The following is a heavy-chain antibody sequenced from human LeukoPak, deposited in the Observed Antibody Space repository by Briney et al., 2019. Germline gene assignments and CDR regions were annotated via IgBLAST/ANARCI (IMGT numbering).Heavy chain of an antibody. CDR3: AKDSSLYYYGSGSLNYFDY. CDR1: GFTFSSYG. J-gene: IGHJ4*02. CDR2: IQYDGSNK. D-gene: IGHD3-10*01. V-gene: IGHV3-30*02. Sequence: GGSLRLSCATSGFTFSSYGMHWVRQAPGKGLEWVAFIQYDGSNKYSADSVKGRFTISRDNSKNTLYLQMNSLRAEDTAVYYCAKDSSLYYYGSGSLNYFDYWGQGTLVTVSS.